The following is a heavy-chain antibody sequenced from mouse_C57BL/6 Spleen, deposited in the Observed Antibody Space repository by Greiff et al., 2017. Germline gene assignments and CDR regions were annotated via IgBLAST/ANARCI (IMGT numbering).Heavy chain of an antibody. CDR3: ANHEEGTMAGYCDY. D-gene: IGHD1-1*02. CDR2: FYPGSGSI. J-gene: IGHJ2*01. Sequence: QVQLQQPGAELVKPGASVKLSCKASGYTFTEYTIHWVKQRPGQGLEWIGRFYPGSGSIKYNEKFKDKATLTSDKSSSTAYMALSSLTVDSSALSFWANHEEGTMAGYCDYGGQGTTLKGAS. CDR1: GYTFTEYT. V-gene: IGHV1-62-2*01.